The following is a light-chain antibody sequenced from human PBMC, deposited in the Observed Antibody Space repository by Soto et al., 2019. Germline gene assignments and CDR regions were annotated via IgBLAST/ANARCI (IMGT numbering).Light chain of an antibody. CDR2: AAS. CDR3: QQYDNLPPTWT. CDR1: QDIATY. Sequence: DIQMTQSPSSLSASVGNRVTITCQASQDIATYLNWYQQKQGKAPNLLIYAASNLETGVPSRFSGGGSGTHFTFTISNLQPEDIATYYCQQYDNLPPTWTFGQGTKVEIK. J-gene: IGKJ1*01. V-gene: IGKV1-33*01.